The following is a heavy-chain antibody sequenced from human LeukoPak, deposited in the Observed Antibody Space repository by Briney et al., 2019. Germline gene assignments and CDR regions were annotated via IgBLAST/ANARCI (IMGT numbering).Heavy chain of an antibody. CDR2: IYYSGST. D-gene: IGHD1-26*01. CDR3: ARGSSIVGATLPFDY. J-gene: IGHJ4*02. CDR1: GGSISSYY. V-gene: IGHV4-59*01. Sequence: SETLSLTCTVSGGSISSYYWSWIRQPPGKGLEWIGYIYYSGSTNYNPSLKRRVTISVDTSKNQFSLKLSSVTAADTAVYYCARGSSIVGATLPFDYWGQGTLVTVSS.